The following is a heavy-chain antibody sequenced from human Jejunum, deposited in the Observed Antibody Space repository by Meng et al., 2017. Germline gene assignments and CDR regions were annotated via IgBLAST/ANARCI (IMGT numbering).Heavy chain of an antibody. CDR1: GFIFSSYA. Sequence: GESLKISCAASGFIFSSYAMDWVRQAPGKGLEWVALISNDGSKKFYADSVKDRFTISRDNSKNTLYLQMYGLRAADMAVYYCARVRLIDNSGSFYRDLDYWGHGTRVTVSS. J-gene: IGHJ4*01. CDR3: ARVRLIDNSGSFYRDLDY. V-gene: IGHV3-30*04. D-gene: IGHD3-10*01. CDR2: ISNDGSKK.